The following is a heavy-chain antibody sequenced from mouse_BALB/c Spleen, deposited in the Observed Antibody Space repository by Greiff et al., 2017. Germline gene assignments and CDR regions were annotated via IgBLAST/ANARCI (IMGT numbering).Heavy chain of an antibody. CDR2: IDPENGDT. CDR3: NAWGGNYWFAY. D-gene: IGHD2-1*01. J-gene: IGHJ3*01. V-gene: IGHV14-4*02. CDR1: GFNIKDYY. Sequence: EVMLVESGAELVRSGASVKLSCTASGFNIKDYYMHWVKQRPEQGLEWIGWIDPENGDTEYAPKFQGKATMTADTSSNTAYLQLSSLTSEDTAVYYCNAWGGNYWFAYWGQGTLVTVSA.